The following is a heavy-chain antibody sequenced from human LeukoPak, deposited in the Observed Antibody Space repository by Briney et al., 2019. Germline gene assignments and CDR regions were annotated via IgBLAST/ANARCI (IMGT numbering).Heavy chain of an antibody. CDR2: ISVYNGNT. J-gene: IGHJ4*02. CDR3: ARDKDTAMPKYYFDY. D-gene: IGHD5-18*01. CDR1: GYIFTSYG. V-gene: IGHV1-18*01. Sequence: ASVKVSCKASGYIFTSYGISWVRQAPGRGLEWMGWISVYNGNTNYPQRLQGRVTMTTDTSTTTAYMELTSLRSDDAAVYYCARDKDTAMPKYYFDYWGQGTLVTVSS.